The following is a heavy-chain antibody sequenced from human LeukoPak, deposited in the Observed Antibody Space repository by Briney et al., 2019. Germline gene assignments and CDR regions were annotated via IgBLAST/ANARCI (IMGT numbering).Heavy chain of an antibody. J-gene: IGHJ4*02. V-gene: IGHV3-64*01. D-gene: IGHD5-18*01. CDR2: ISSNGGST. CDR1: GFTFSSYA. CDR3: ARRGHGYGSPFDY. Sequence: PGGSLRLSCAASGFTFSSYAMHWVRQAPGKGLEYVSTISSNGGSTYYANSVKGRFTVSRDNSKNTVYLQMNSLRAEDTAVYYCARRGHGYGSPFDYWGQGTLVTVSS.